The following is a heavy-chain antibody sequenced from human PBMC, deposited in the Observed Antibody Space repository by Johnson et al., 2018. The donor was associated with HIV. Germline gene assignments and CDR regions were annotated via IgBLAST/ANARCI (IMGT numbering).Heavy chain of an antibody. CDR3: ARRGLANAFDI. D-gene: IGHD3-10*01. CDR1: GFTFRSYA. J-gene: IGHJ3*02. CDR2: ITYDGSEK. Sequence: QVQLVESGGGVMQPGKSLRLSCEASGFTFRSYAMHWVRQAPGKGLEWVAVITYDGSEKYYVDSVKGRFTISRDNAKSSVYLQMNSLRAEDTAVYYCARRGLANAFDIWGQGTMVTVSS. V-gene: IGHV3-33*08.